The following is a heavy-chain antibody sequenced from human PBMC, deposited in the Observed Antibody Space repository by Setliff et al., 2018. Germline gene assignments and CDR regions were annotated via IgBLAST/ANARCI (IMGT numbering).Heavy chain of an antibody. CDR1: GGSISSSSYY. CDR2: IHYSGNT. D-gene: IGHD1-26*01. CDR3: ARGGDSGSYFLANHDAFDI. V-gene: IGHV4-39*07. Sequence: TLSLTCTVSGGSISSSSYYWGWIRQPPGKGLEWIGSIHYSGNTYYNPSLKSRVTISIDTSKNQFSLKLSSVSAADTAVYYCARGGDSGSYFLANHDAFDIWGQGTMVTVSS. J-gene: IGHJ3*02.